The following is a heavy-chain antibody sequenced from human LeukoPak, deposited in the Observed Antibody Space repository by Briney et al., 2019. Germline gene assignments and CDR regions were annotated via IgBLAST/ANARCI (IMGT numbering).Heavy chain of an antibody. J-gene: IGHJ4*02. CDR2: ITNKDSGGTT. CDR1: GFTFGDYA. V-gene: IGHV3-49*04. CDR3: SRGSLDF. Sequence: PGGSLRLSCKASGFTFGDYAMSWVRQAPGKGLDWIGFITNKDSGGTTQYAASVKGRFTISRDDSKSIAYLQMNTLKREDTAVYYCSRGSLDFGGQGTLVTVSS. D-gene: IGHD1-26*01.